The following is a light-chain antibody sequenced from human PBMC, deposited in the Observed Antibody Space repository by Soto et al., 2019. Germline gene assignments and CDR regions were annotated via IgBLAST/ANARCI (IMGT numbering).Light chain of an antibody. Sequence: EIVLTQSPATLSLSPGEIATLSFSANQSVISYLAFYQQKPGQAPRLLIYAASSSATGSPDMFSCGLSVTDFTPTISRVEADDVAVYYCQQCGYSPITFGQGTRLEIK. CDR3: QQCGYSPIT. J-gene: IGKJ5*01. CDR1: QSVISY. V-gene: IGKV3-20*01. CDR2: AAS.